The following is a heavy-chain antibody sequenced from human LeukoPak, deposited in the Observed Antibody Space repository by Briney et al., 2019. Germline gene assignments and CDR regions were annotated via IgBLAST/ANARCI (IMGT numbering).Heavy chain of an antibody. V-gene: IGHV4-59*01. D-gene: IGHD6-13*01. J-gene: IGHJ4*02. Sequence: PSETLSLTCTVSGGSISSYYWSWIRQPPGKGLEWIGYIYYRGSTSYNPSLKSRVTISLDTSKNQFSLKLSSVTAADTAVYYCAREAAAAGFDYWGQGTLVTVSS. CDR2: IYYRGST. CDR3: AREAAAAGFDY. CDR1: GGSISSYY.